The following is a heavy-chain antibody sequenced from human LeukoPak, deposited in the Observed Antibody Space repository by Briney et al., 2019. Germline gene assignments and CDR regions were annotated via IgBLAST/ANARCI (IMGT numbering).Heavy chain of an antibody. Sequence: GGSLRLSCAASGFTVSSNDMSWVRQAPGKGLEWVSVIYSGGSTFYSDSVKGRFTISRDNSQNTMYLQMNNLRAEDTAVYYCARARIWFGESAPYYLDYWGQGTLVTVSS. CDR2: IYSGGST. CDR1: GFTVSSND. CDR3: ARARIWFGESAPYYLDY. J-gene: IGHJ4*02. V-gene: IGHV3-66*01. D-gene: IGHD3-10*01.